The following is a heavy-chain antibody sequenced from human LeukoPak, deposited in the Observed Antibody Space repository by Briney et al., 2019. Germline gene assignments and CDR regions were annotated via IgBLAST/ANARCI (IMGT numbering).Heavy chain of an antibody. D-gene: IGHD3-10*01. CDR1: GFTFSTYS. V-gene: IGHV3-64D*06. CDR2: VTNNGGST. J-gene: IGHJ4*02. CDR3: VKAVAGSFDY. Sequence: PGGSLRLSCSASGFTFSTYSMHWVRQAPGKGLEYVSSVTNNGGSTYYADSVKGRFTISRDNSKNTLNLQMCSLRTEDTAVYFCVKAVAGSFDYWGQGTLVTVSS.